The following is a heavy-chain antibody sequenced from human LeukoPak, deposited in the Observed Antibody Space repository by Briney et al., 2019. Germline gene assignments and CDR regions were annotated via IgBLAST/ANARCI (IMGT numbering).Heavy chain of an antibody. D-gene: IGHD4-17*01. Sequence: GGSLRLSCAASGFSFISYSMNWARQAPGKGLEWVSTISSDSTYIYYADSMKGRFTISRDNAKKSLYLQMNSLRAEDTAIYYCARGATTTRFGRFDPWGQGTLVTVSS. J-gene: IGHJ5*02. CDR2: ISSDSTYI. CDR3: ARGATTTRFGRFDP. CDR1: GFSFISYS. V-gene: IGHV3-21*01.